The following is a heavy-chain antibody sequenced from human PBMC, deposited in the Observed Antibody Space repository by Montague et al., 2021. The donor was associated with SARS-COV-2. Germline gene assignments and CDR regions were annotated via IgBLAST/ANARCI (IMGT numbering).Heavy chain of an antibody. Sequence: SETLSLTCTVSGGSINSSYWSWIRQPSGKGLEWIVYIYYRGSTNYNPSLKTRVTISVDTSKNQFFLKLNSMTAADTAVYYCAGEDRWNWFDPWGQGTLVIVSS. CDR3: AGEDRWNWFDP. CDR2: IYYRGST. V-gene: IGHV4-59*01. D-gene: IGHD5-24*01. CDR1: GGSINSSY. J-gene: IGHJ5*02.